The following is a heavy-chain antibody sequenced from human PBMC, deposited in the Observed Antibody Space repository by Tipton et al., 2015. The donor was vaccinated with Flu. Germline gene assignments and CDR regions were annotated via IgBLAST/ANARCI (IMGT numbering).Heavy chain of an antibody. CDR3: ARGYDVFDI. J-gene: IGHJ3*02. V-gene: IGHV3-53*01. D-gene: IGHD1-1*01. Sequence: SLRLSCAVSGFSVSLNYMTWVRQAPGKGLEWVSVIYSGGSTYYADSVKGRFTISGDSSENTLYLQMNSLKADDTAVYYCARGYDVFDIWGQGTMLIVSS. CDR1: GFSVSLNY. CDR2: IYSGGST.